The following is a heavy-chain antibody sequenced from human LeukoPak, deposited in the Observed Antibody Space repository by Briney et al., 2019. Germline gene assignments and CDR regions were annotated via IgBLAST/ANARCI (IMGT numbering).Heavy chain of an antibody. CDR2: ISGTGGST. CDR1: GFTFSSYA. V-gene: IGHV3-23*01. Sequence: GGSLRLSCAASGFTFSSYAMSWVRQAPGKGLECVSGISGTGGSTYQADSVKGRFTLSRDNSKNTLYLQMNSLRAEDTAVYYCAKAGNYDFWSGSSDYFDYWGQGTLVTVSS. CDR3: AKAGNYDFWSGSSDYFDY. D-gene: IGHD3-3*01. J-gene: IGHJ4*02.